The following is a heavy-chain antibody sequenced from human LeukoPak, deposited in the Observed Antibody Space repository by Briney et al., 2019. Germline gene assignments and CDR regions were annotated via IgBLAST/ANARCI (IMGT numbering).Heavy chain of an antibody. J-gene: IGHJ5*02. CDR2: MYVSGST. D-gene: IGHD3-10*01. CDR1: GDSISSNY. CDR3: AREMVRGVKAYLSWFDH. V-gene: IGHV4-4*07. Sequence: SSETLSLTCTVSGDSISSNYWSWIRQPDGKGLEWIGRMYVSGSTNYNHSLKSRVTMSVATSKTQFSLKMTPVTAADTASYYCAREMVRGVKAYLSWFDHWGQGILVTVSS.